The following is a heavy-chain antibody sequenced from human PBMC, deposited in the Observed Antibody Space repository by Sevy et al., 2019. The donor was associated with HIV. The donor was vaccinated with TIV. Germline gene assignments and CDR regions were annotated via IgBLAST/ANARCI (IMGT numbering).Heavy chain of an antibody. J-gene: IGHJ5*02. Sequence: GGSLRLSCAASGFTFSSYGMHWVRQAPGKGLERVAVIWYDGSNKYYADSVKGRFTISRDNSKNTLYLQMNSLRAEDTAVYYCAKELIVATMDVWFDPWGQGTLVTVSS. CDR1: GFTFSSYG. D-gene: IGHD5-12*01. CDR2: IWYDGSNK. V-gene: IGHV3-33*06. CDR3: AKELIVATMDVWFDP.